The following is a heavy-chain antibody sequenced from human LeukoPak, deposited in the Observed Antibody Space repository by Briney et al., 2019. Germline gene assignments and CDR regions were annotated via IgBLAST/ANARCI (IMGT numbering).Heavy chain of an antibody. CDR3: ASTSIGARPPYYYYYYMDV. D-gene: IGHD6-6*01. Sequence: SEPLSLTCTVSGGSISSYYWSWIRQPPGKGLEWIGYIYYSGSTNYNPSLKSQVTISVDTSKNQFSLKLSSVTAADTAAYYCASTSIGARPPYYYYYYMDVWGKGTTVTVSS. CDR2: IYYSGST. V-gene: IGHV4-59*01. J-gene: IGHJ6*03. CDR1: GGSISSYY.